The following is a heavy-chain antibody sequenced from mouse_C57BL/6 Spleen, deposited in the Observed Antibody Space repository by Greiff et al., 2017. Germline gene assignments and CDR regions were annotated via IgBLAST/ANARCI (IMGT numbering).Heavy chain of an antibody. CDR3: ARGGWYYYAMDY. CDR1: GYAFSSSW. J-gene: IGHJ4*01. V-gene: IGHV1-82*01. D-gene: IGHD2-1*01. Sequence: QVQLQQSGPELVKPGASVKISCKASGYAFSSSWMNWVKQRPGKGLEWIGRIYPGDGDTNYNGKFKGKATLTADKSSSTAYMQLSSLTSEDSAVYFCARGGWYYYAMDYWGQGTSVTVSS. CDR2: IYPGDGDT.